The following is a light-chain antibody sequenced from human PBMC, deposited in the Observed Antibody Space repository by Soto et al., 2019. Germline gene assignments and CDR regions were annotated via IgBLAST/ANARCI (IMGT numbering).Light chain of an antibody. Sequence: EFVLTQSPGTLSLSPGERATLSCRASQTVRNNYLAWYQQKPGQAPRLLIYDASSRATSIPDRFSGGGSGTDFTLTISRLEPAEFEVYYGQQFNSYPLTFGEGHKVESK. V-gene: IGKV3-20*01. J-gene: IGKJ4*01. CDR1: QTVRNNY. CDR2: DAS. CDR3: QQFNSYPLT.